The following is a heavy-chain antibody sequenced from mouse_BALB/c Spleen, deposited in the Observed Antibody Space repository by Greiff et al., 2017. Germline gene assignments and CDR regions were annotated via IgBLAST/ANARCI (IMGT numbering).Heavy chain of an antibody. Sequence: VQGVESGAELVKPGASVKLSCKASGYTFTSYYMYWVKQRPGQGLEWIGEINPSNGGTNFNEKFKSKATLTVDKSSSTAYMQLSSLTSEDSAVYYGTRGGYYDYLYAMDDWGQGTSVTVSS. V-gene: IGHV1S81*02. J-gene: IGHJ4*01. CDR3: TRGGYYDYLYAMDD. CDR1: GYTFTSYY. CDR2: INPSNGGT. D-gene: IGHD2-4*01.